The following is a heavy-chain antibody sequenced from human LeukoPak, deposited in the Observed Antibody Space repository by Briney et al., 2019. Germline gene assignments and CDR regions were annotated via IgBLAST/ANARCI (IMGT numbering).Heavy chain of an antibody. CDR2: IGAADLGT. CDR1: GVIFSEYA. Sequence: GGSLRLSCAASGVIFSEYAVSWVRQTPEKRLEWVSGIGAADLGTYYADSVKGRFTMSRDISKSTLYLQMNSLRAEDTAVYYCVKEPHRVGRPLFDFWGRGTLVIVSS. J-gene: IGHJ4*02. CDR3: VKEPHRVGRPLFDF. V-gene: IGHV3-23*01.